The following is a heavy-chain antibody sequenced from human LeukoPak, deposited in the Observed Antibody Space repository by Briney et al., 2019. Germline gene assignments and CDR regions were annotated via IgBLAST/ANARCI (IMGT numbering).Heavy chain of an antibody. V-gene: IGHV4-39*07. CDR2: IYYSGST. CDR3: ARDQTGYYMDV. Sequence: PSETLSLTCTVSGGSISSSSYYWGWIRLPPGKGLEWIGSIYYSGSTYYNPSLKSRVTISVDTSKNQFSLKRSSVTAADTAVYYCARDQTGYYMDVWGKGTTVPVPS. CDR1: GGSISSSSYY. J-gene: IGHJ6*03.